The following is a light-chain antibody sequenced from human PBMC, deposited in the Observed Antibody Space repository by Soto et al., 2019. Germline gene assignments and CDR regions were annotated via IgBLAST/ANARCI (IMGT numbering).Light chain of an antibody. J-gene: IGLJ1*01. CDR1: SSNIGATYD. Sequence: QSVLTQPPSVSGAPGQRVTISCTGSSSNIGATYDVQWYQQLPGTAPKLLIYSNSNRPSGVPDRFSGSKSGTSASLAITGLQADDDADYYCQSYYSSLLGHYVFGTGTKVTVL. CDR3: QSYYSSLLGHYV. CDR2: SNS. V-gene: IGLV1-40*01.